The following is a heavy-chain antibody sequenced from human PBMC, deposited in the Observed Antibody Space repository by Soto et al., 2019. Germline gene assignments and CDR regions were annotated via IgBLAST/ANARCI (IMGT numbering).Heavy chain of an antibody. V-gene: IGHV1-18*01. CDR1: GYTFTSYG. D-gene: IGHD2-15*01. J-gene: IGHJ5*02. CDR3: ARVRFIVVVVAATLDP. Sequence: ASVKVSCKASGYTFTSYGISWVRQAPGQGLEWMGWISAYNGNTNYAQKLQGRVTMTTDTSTSTAYMELRSLRSDDTAVYYCARVRFIVVVVAATLDPWGPGTLVTVSS. CDR2: ISAYNGNT.